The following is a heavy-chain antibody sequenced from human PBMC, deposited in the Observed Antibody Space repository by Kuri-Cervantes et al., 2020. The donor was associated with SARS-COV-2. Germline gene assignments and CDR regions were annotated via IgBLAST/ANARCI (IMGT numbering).Heavy chain of an antibody. CDR1: GGSISSYY. D-gene: IGHD3-10*01. Sequence: SETLSLTCTVSGGSISSYYWSWIRQPPGKGLEWIGYISYSGSTNYNPSLKSRVTISVDTSKNQFSLKLSSVTAADTAVYYCARHSGGYFDYWGQGTLVTVSS. V-gene: IGHV4-59*08. CDR3: ARHSGGYFDY. J-gene: IGHJ4*02. CDR2: ISYSGST.